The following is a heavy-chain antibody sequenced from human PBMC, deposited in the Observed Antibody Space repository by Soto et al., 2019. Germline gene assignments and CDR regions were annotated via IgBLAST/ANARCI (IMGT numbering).Heavy chain of an antibody. D-gene: IGHD3-22*01. J-gene: IGHJ4*02. CDR2: IIPILGIA. CDR3: ARAYRDSSGYFDY. V-gene: IGHV1-69*02. Sequence: SVKVSCKASGGTFSSYTISWVRQAPGQGLEWMGRIIPILGIANYAQKFQGRVTITADKSTSTAYMELSSLRSEDTAVYYCARAYRDSSGYFDYWGQGTLVTVYS. CDR1: GGTFSSYT.